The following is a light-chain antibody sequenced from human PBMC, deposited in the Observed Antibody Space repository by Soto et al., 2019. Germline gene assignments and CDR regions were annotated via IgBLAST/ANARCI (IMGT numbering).Light chain of an antibody. Sequence: QPLLAQPASVSGSPGQSITIYCTETSGFVGIFSLVSCYHKHQGKAHIVMISEGHSRPSGVPDRFSGSTSVISASLTISRLQAEGEADYYCCLYIGATTYVFGTGTKVTVL. J-gene: IGLJ1*01. CDR2: EGH. CDR1: SGFVGIFSL. CDR3: CLYIGATTYV. V-gene: IGLV2-23*01.